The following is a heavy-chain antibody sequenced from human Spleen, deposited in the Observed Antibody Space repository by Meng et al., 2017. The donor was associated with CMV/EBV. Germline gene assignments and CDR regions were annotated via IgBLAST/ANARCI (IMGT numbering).Heavy chain of an antibody. CDR1: GFTFDDYA. V-gene: IGHV3-23*01. CDR2: ITSSGGTT. D-gene: IGHD4-11*01. Sequence: GESLKISCAASGFTFDDYAMHWVRQAPGKGLEWVSGITSSGGTTYYADSVKGRFTISRDGSKNSLYLQMNSLRAEDTAVYYCAKGPHYSSYFPTLPFFDYWGQGALVTVSS. CDR3: AKGPHYSSYFPTLPFFDY. J-gene: IGHJ4*02.